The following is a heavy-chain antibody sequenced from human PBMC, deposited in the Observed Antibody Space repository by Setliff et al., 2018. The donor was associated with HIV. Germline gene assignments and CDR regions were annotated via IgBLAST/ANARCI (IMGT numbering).Heavy chain of an antibody. CDR2: IIPIFGTT. CDR3: ARGRNYGSGGYGDYYYYMDV. Sequence: SVKVSCKASGGTFSSYPISWVRQAPGQGLEWMGGIIPIFGTTNYAQKFQGRVRMTADESTSTAYMQLSSLTSDDTAVYYCARGRNYGSGGYGDYYYYMDVWGKGTTVTVSS. V-gene: IGHV1-69*13. CDR1: GGTFSSYP. J-gene: IGHJ6*03. D-gene: IGHD3-22*01.